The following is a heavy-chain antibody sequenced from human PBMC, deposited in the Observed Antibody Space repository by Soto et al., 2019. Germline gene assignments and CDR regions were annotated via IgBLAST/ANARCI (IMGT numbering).Heavy chain of an antibody. V-gene: IGHV5-51*01. J-gene: IGHJ4*02. CDR1: GYTFSNYW. CDR3: AGQGAKYYYDRSAYYES. Sequence: GESLKISCRGSGYTFSNYWIARVRQMPGKGLEWMGIIYPGDSDTRYSPSFQGQVTMSADKYINTAYLEWSSLKASDTGIYYCAGQGAKYYYDRSAYYESWGQGTPVTVSS. CDR2: IYPGDSDT. D-gene: IGHD3-22*01.